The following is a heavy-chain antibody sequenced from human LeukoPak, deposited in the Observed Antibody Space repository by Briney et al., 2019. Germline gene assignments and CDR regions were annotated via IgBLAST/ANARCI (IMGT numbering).Heavy chain of an antibody. CDR2: ISAHNGNT. Sequence: ASVKVSCKASGYTFTSYGISWVRQAPGQGLEWMGWISAHNGNTNYAQKLQGRVTMTTDTSTSTAYMELRSLRSDDTAVYYCARTGWSSSWYGIDPWGQGTLVTVSS. V-gene: IGHV1-18*01. CDR1: GYTFTSYG. D-gene: IGHD6-13*01. J-gene: IGHJ5*02. CDR3: ARTGWSSSWYGIDP.